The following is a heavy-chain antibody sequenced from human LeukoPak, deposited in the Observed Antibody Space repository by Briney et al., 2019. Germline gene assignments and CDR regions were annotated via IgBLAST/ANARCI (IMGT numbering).Heavy chain of an antibody. CDR2: ISYDGSNK. CDR3: AREGVSYYGSGRYGHSFDY. CDR1: GFTFSSYA. Sequence: GGSLRLYCAASGFTFSSYAMHWVRQAPGKGLEWVAVISYDGSNKYCADSVKGRFTISRDNSKNTLYLQMNSLRAEDTAVYYCAREGVSYYGSGRYGHSFDYWGQGTLVTVSS. V-gene: IGHV3-30-3*01. D-gene: IGHD3-10*01. J-gene: IGHJ4*02.